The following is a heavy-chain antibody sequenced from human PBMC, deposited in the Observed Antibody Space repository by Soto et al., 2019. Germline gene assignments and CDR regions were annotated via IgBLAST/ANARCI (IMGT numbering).Heavy chain of an antibody. V-gene: IGHV4-39*01. CDR3: ARISVASRYMDV. Sequence: QLQLEESGPGLVKPSETLSLTCTVSGGSISSSSYYWGWIRQSPGKGLEWIGSFYYSGSTYYSPSLKCRVTIPGDTSKKQISLRLSSVTAADTALYYCARISVASRYMDVWGKGTTVTVSS. D-gene: IGHD5-12*01. J-gene: IGHJ6*03. CDR1: GGSISSSSYY. CDR2: FYYSGST.